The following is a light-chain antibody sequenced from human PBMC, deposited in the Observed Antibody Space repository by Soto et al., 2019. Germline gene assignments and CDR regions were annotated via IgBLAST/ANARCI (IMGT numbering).Light chain of an antibody. CDR2: GAS. CDR1: QSVSSSY. V-gene: IGKV3-20*01. Sequence: EIVLTQSPCTLSLSPGERATLSCRASQSVSSSYLAWYQQKPDQAPRLLIYGASSRATGIPDRFSGSGSGTDFTLTISRLEHEYFAVYYCQHYGSSPTFGQGTKVELK. J-gene: IGKJ1*01. CDR3: QHYGSSPT.